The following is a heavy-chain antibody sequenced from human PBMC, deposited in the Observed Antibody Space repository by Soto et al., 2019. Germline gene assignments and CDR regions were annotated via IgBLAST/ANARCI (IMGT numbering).Heavy chain of an antibody. J-gene: IGHJ4*02. V-gene: IGHV3-48*01. Sequence: GESLKISCAASGFTFSIYAMNWVRQAPGKGLEWVSYIDSTSSTIQYADSVRGRFTISRDNGRNSLYLQMNSLRAEDTAVYYCVRDEGSSWYDDHLYWGQGTLVTVSS. CDR3: VRDEGSSWYDDHLY. D-gene: IGHD6-13*01. CDR1: GFTFSIYA. CDR2: IDSTSSTI.